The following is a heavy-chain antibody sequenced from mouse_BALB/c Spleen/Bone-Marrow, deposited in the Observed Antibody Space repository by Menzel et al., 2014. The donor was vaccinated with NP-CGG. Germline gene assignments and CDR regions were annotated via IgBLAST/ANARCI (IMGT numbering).Heavy chain of an antibody. J-gene: IGHJ2*01. CDR1: GISITTGNYR. CDR2: IYHSGTI. D-gene: IGHD2-1*01. V-gene: IGHV3-5*02. CDR3: ARYGNYFDY. Sequence: VQLKESGPGLVKPSQTVSLTCTVTGISITTGNYRWSWIRQFPGNKLEWIGYIYHSGTITYNPSLTSRTTITRDTSKNQFFLEMNSLTAEDTATYYCARYGNYFDYWGQGTTLTVSS.